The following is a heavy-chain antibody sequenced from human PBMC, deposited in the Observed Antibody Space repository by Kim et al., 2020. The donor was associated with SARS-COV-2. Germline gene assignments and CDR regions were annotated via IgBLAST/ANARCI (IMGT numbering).Heavy chain of an antibody. J-gene: IGHJ6*02. V-gene: IGHV4-39*01. CDR2: IYYSGST. D-gene: IGHD6-13*01. CDR1: GGSISSSSYY. Sequence: SETLSLTCTVSGGSISSSSYYWGWIRQPPGKGLEWIGSIYYSGSTYYNPSLKSRVTISVDTFKNQFSLKLSSVTAADTAVYYCASTTGYSSSWAYGMDVWGQGTTVTVSS. CDR3: ASTTGYSSSWAYGMDV.